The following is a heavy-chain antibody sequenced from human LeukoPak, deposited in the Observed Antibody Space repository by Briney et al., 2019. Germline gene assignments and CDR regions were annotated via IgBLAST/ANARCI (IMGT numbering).Heavy chain of an antibody. D-gene: IGHD5-12*01. V-gene: IGHV3-23*01. J-gene: IGHJ3*02. CDR2: ISGSGGST. CDR1: GFTFSSYG. CDR3: AKERGYSGYEDAFDI. Sequence: GGTLRLSCAASGFTFSSYGMSWVRQAPGKGLEWVSAISGSGGSTYYADSVKGRFTISRDNSKNTLYLQVNSLRAEDTAVYYCAKERGYSGYEDAFDIWGQGTMVTVSS.